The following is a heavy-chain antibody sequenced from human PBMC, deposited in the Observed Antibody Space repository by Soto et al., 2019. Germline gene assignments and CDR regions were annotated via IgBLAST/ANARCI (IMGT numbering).Heavy chain of an antibody. V-gene: IGHV4-34*01. CDR1: GGSFSGHY. J-gene: IGHJ5*02. CDR2: VNHRGST. CDR3: ARDGFCTSTTCRIGNWFDP. D-gene: IGHD2-2*03. Sequence: QVQLQQWGAGLLKPSETLSLTCTVYGGSFSGHYWSWIRQAPGKGLEWIGGVNHRGSTYNPSLERRVTMSVDTAKNQFSLKLSSVTDADTAVYYCARDGFCTSTTCRIGNWFDPWGQGTLVTVSS.